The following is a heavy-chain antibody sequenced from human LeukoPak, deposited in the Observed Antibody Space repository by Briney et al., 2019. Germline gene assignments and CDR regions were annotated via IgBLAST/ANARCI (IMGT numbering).Heavy chain of an antibody. CDR1: GYSISSGYY. V-gene: IGHV4-38-2*01. D-gene: IGHD1-26*01. CDR2: NYHSGST. J-gene: IGHJ4*02. CDR3: ARSPGGSYYFDY. Sequence: KPAETLSLTCAVSGYSISSGYYWGWIRQPPGKGPEGIGSNYHSGSTYYNPSLKGRVTISVDTSKNQFSLTLTPVAAANPAVYYCARSPGGSYYFDYWAREPWSPSPQ.